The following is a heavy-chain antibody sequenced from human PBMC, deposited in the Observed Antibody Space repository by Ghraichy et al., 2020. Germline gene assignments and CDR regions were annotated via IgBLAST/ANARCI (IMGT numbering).Heavy chain of an antibody. D-gene: IGHD3-10*01. V-gene: IGHV1-2*02. J-gene: IGHJ6*02. CDR1: GYTFTGYY. CDR3: ARQGIGYYYYYGMDV. CDR2: INPNSGGT. Sequence: ASVKVSCKASGYTFTGYYMHWVRQAPGQGLEWMGWINPNSGGTNYAQKFQGRVTMTRDTSISTAYMELSRLRSDDTAVYYCARQGIGYYYYYGMDVWGQGTTVTVSS.